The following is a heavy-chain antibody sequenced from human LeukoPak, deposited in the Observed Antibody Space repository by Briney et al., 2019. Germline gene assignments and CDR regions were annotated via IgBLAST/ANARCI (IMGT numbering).Heavy chain of an antibody. CDR2: IYYSGST. J-gene: IGHJ3*02. CDR3: IPGPNDAFDI. Sequence: SETLSLTCTVSGGSISSSSYYWGWLRQPPGKGLEWIGSIYYSGSTYYNPSLKSRVTISVDTSKNQFSLKLSSVTAADTAVYYCIPGPNDAFDIWGQGTMVTVSS. V-gene: IGHV4-39*01. CDR1: GGSISSSSYY.